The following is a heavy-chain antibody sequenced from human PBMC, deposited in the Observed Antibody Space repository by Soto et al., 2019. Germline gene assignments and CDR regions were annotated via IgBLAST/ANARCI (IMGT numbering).Heavy chain of an antibody. CDR3: ARDKASTISPLTFDY. CDR2: ISSNGGST. D-gene: IGHD3-3*01. V-gene: IGHV3-64*01. CDR1: GFTFSSYA. Sequence: EVQLVESGGGLVQPGGSLRLSCAASGFTFSSYAMHWVRQAPGKGLEYVSAISSNGGSTYYANSVKGRFTISRDNSKNTLYLQMGSLRAEDMAVHYCARDKASTISPLTFDYWGQGTLVTVSS. J-gene: IGHJ4*02.